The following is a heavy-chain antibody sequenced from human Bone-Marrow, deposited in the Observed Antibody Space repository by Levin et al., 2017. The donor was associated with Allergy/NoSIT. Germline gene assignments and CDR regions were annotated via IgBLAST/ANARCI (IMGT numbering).Heavy chain of an antibody. Sequence: SGPTLVKPTETLTLTCTVSGPLLTASRMGISWIRQPPGQALEWLANIFSNDEKSYNTSLRTRLTISKDTSRRQVILTMTHVDPVDTATYFCVRVHNTWNYGGGYYYGLDVWGQGTTVIVSS. V-gene: IGHV2-26*01. D-gene: IGHD1-7*01. CDR1: GPLLTASRMG. J-gene: IGHJ6*02. CDR2: IFSNDEK. CDR3: VRVHNTWNYGGGYYYGLDV.